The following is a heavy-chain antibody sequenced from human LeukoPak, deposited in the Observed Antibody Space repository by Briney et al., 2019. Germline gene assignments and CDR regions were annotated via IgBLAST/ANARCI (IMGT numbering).Heavy chain of an antibody. CDR1: GYTLTELS. CDR3: ATSVRGYSYGYSLDY. J-gene: IGHJ4*02. CDR2: FDPEDGET. Sequence: ASVKVSCKVSGYTLTELSKHWVRQAPGKVLEWMGGFDPEDGETIYAQKFQGRVTMTEDTSTDTAYMELSSLRSEDTAVYYCATSVRGYSYGYSLDYWGQGTLVTVSS. D-gene: IGHD5-18*01. V-gene: IGHV1-24*01.